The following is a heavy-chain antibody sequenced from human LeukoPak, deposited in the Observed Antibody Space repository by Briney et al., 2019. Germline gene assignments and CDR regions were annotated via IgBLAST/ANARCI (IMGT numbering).Heavy chain of an antibody. V-gene: IGHV3-33*06. Sequence: GSLRLSCAASGFPFSSFGMHWVRQAPGKGLEWVAVIWYDGSDKYYADSVKGRFTISRDNSKNTLYLQMNSLRAEDTAVYYCAKIPEIYSSGWYYFDHWGQGTLVTVSS. CDR1: GFPFSSFG. CDR3: AKIPEIYSSGWYYFDH. J-gene: IGHJ4*02. CDR2: IWYDGSDK. D-gene: IGHD6-19*01.